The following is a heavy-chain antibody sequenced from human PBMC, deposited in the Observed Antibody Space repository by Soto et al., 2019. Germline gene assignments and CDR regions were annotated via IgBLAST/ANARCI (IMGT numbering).Heavy chain of an antibody. D-gene: IGHD2-2*01. Sequence: GGSLRLSCAASGFTVSSNYMSWVRQAPGKGLEWVAVIWYDGSNKYYADSVKGRFTISRDNSKNTLYLQMNSLRAEDTAVYYCARDLSSRGSLYTYYYYYGMDVWGQGTTVTVSS. V-gene: IGHV3-33*08. J-gene: IGHJ6*02. CDR1: GFTVSSNY. CDR3: ARDLSSRGSLYTYYYYYGMDV. CDR2: IWYDGSNK.